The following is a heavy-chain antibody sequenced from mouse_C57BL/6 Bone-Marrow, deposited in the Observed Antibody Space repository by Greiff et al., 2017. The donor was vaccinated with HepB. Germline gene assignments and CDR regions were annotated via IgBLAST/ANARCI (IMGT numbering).Heavy chain of an antibody. CDR3: TIYDYANAMDY. CDR1: GFTFSSYA. CDR2: ISSGGDYI. Sequence: EVNLVESGEGLVKPGGSLKLSCAASGFTFSSYAMSWVRQTPEKRLEWVAYISSGGDYIYYADTVKGRFTISRDNARNTLYLQMSSLKSEDTAMYYCTIYDYANAMDYWGQGTSVTVSS. D-gene: IGHD2-4*01. J-gene: IGHJ4*01. V-gene: IGHV5-9-1*02.